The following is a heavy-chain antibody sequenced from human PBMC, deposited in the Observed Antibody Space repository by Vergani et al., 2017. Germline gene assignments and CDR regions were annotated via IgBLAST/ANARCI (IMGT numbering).Heavy chain of an antibody. CDR1: GFTFSSYG. V-gene: IGHV3-30*18. D-gene: IGHD2-15*01. Sequence: QVQLVESGGGVVQPGRSLRLSCAASGFTFSSYGMHWVRQAPGKGLEWVAVISYDGSNKYYADSVKGRFTISRDNSKNTLYLQMNSLRAEDTAVNYCAKTPSRYCSGGSCYAIGRWGQGTLVTVSS. CDR2: ISYDGSNK. CDR3: AKTPSRYCSGGSCYAIGR. J-gene: IGHJ4*02.